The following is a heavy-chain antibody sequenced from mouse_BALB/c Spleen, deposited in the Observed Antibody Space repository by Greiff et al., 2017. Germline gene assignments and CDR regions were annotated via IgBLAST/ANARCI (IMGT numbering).Heavy chain of an antibody. J-gene: IGHJ3*01. D-gene: IGHD2-14*01. CDR2: IRNKANGYTT. CDR3: ARDMAYYRYDGAWFAY. CDR1: GFTFTDYY. Sequence: EVHLVESGGGLVQPGGSLRLSCATSGFTFTDYYMSWVRQPPGKALEWLGFIRNKANGYTTEYSASVKGRFTISRDNSQSILYLQMNTLRAEDSATYYCARDMAYYRYDGAWFAYWGQGTLVTVSA. V-gene: IGHV7-3*02.